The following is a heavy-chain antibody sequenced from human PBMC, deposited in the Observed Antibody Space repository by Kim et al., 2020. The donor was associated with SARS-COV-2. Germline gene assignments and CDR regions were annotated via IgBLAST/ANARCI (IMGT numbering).Heavy chain of an antibody. CDR1: GYTFTSYA. Sequence: ASVKVSCKASGYTFTSYAMNWVRQAPGQGLEWMGWINTNTGNPTYAQGFTGRFVFSLDTSVSTPYLQISSLKAEDTDVYYCARDPGRVTICGVVITDYYYYGMDVWGQGTTVTVSS. D-gene: IGHD3-3*01. V-gene: IGHV7-4-1*02. J-gene: IGHJ6*02. CDR3: ARDPGRVTICGVVITDYYYYGMDV. CDR2: INTNTGNP.